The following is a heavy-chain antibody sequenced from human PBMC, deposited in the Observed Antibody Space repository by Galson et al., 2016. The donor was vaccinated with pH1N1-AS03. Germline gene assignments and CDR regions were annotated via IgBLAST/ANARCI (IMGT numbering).Heavy chain of an antibody. CDR3: TRDSGGYYEHTFYA. Sequence: SLRLACAAAGFRFDDYSMNWVRQVPGKSPEWVSGISWNIGEIYYADSVEGSFIISRDNAKNSLYLQMDSLRPEDTAIYYCTRDSGGYYEHTFYAWGQGTKVIVSS. CDR2: ISWNIGEI. J-gene: IGHJ3*01. V-gene: IGHV3-9*01. CDR1: GFRFDDYS. D-gene: IGHD3-10*01.